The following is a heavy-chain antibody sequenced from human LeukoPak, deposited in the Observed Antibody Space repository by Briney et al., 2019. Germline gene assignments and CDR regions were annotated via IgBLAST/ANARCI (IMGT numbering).Heavy chain of an antibody. Sequence: SETLFLTCTVSGGSISSYYWSWIRQPPGKGLEWIGYIYYSGSTNYNPSLKSRVTISVDTSKNQFSLKLSSVTAAATAVYYCARLSAVVTSDAFDIWGQGTMVTVSS. CDR2: IYYSGST. D-gene: IGHD4-23*01. CDR3: ARLSAVVTSDAFDI. V-gene: IGHV4-59*08. J-gene: IGHJ3*02. CDR1: GGSISSYY.